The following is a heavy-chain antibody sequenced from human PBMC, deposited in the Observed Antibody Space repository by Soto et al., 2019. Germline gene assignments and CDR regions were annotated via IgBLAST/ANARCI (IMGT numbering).Heavy chain of an antibody. Sequence: PGGSLRLSCAASGFTFSSYAMHWVRQAPGKGLEWVAVISYDGSNKYYADSVKGRFTISRDNSKNTLYLQMNSLRAEDTAVYYCARARYYDILTGSGFDYWGQGTLVTVSS. D-gene: IGHD3-9*01. J-gene: IGHJ4*02. CDR2: ISYDGSNK. CDR1: GFTFSSYA. V-gene: IGHV3-30-3*01. CDR3: ARARYYDILTGSGFDY.